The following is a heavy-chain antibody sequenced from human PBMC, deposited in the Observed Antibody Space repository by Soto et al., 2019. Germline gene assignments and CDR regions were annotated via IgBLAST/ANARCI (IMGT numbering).Heavy chain of an antibody. CDR1: GGTFSSYT. CDR2: IIPILGIA. D-gene: IGHD2-2*01. V-gene: IGHV1-69*02. Sequence: ASVKVSCKASGGTFSSYTISWVRQAPGQGLEWMGRIIPILGIANYAQKFQGRVTITADKSTSTAYMELSSLRSEDTAVYYCAKMFCSSTSCSPENWFDPRGQGTLVTVSS. CDR3: AKMFCSSTSCSPENWFDP. J-gene: IGHJ5*02.